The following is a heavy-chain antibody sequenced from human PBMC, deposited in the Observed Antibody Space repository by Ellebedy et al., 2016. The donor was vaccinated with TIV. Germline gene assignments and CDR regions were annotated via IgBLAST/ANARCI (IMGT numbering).Heavy chain of an antibody. J-gene: IGHJ4*02. D-gene: IGHD5-24*01. CDR3: ARGRWLQPYFDY. CDR1: GGSISGSSYY. CDR2: IYSTGST. Sequence: MPSETLSLTCTVSGGSISGSSYYWGWIRQHPGKGLEWIGYIYSTGSTYYNPSLKSRLIISVDTSTNQFSMKLTSVTAADTAAYYCARGRWLQPYFDYWGQGTPVTVSS. V-gene: IGHV4-31*03.